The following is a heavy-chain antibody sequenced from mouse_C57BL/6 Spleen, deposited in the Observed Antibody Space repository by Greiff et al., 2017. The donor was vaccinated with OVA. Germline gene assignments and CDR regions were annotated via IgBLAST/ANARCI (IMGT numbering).Heavy chain of an antibody. CDR3: AREGGYYVGY. Sequence: QVQLKESGPELVKPGASVKISCKASGYAFSSSWMNWVKQRPGKGLEWIGRIYPGDGDTNYNGKFKGKATLTADKSSSTAYMQLSSLTSEDSAVYFCAREGGYYVGYWGQGTTLTVSS. D-gene: IGHD1-1*02. V-gene: IGHV1-82*01. CDR2: IYPGDGDT. J-gene: IGHJ2*01. CDR1: GYAFSSSW.